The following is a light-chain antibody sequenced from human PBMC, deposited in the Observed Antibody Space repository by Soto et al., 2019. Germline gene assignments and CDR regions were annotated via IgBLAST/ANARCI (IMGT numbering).Light chain of an antibody. CDR1: SREVGGYNY. V-gene: IGLV2-14*01. CDR3: SSYTSSSTFYV. Sequence: TQPAPLSGSPGQSVTISCTGTSREVGGYNYVSWYQQHPGKAPKLMIYDVSNRPSGVSNRFSGSKSGNTASLTISGLQAEDEADYYCSSYTSSSTFYVFGTGTKVTVL. CDR2: DVS. J-gene: IGLJ1*01.